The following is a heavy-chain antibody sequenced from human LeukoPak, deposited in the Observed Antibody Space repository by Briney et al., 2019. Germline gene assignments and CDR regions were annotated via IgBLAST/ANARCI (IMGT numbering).Heavy chain of an antibody. Sequence: GSLRLSCAASGFTFRIYWMTWVRQAPGKGLEWVANIKEDGSEKYYVDSVKGRFTISRDHAKNSLYLQMNSLRVDDTAVYYCARGFDSYNGMDVWGQGTTVTVSS. V-gene: IGHV3-7*01. J-gene: IGHJ6*02. CDR2: IKEDGSEK. D-gene: IGHD3-9*01. CDR1: GFTFRIYW. CDR3: ARGFDSYNGMDV.